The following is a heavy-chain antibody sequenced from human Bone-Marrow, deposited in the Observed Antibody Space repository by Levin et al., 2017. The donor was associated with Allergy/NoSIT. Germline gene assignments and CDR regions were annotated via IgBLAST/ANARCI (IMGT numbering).Heavy chain of an antibody. J-gene: IGHJ4*02. CDR1: GFTFSSYS. D-gene: IGHD6-13*01. CDR3: ARDSEAAGTLDY. V-gene: IGHV3-21*01. Sequence: RSGGSLRLSCAASGFTFSSYSMNWVRQAPGKGLEWVSSISSSSSYIYYADSVKGRFTISRDNAKNSLYLQMNSLRAEDTAVYYCARDSEAAGTLDYWGQGTLVTVSS. CDR2: ISSSSSYI.